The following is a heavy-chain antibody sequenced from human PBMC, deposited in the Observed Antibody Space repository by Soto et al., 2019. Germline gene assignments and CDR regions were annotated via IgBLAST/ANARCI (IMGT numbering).Heavy chain of an antibody. CDR1: GGSFSGYY. CDR2: INHSGST. V-gene: IGHV4-34*01. Sequence: SETLSLTCAGYGGSFSGYYWGWIRQPPGKGLEWIGEINHSGSTNYNPSLKSRVTISVDTSKNQFSLKLSSVTAADTAVYYCARGRYCSSTSCYTLVDYWGQGTLVTVSS. D-gene: IGHD2-2*02. J-gene: IGHJ4*02. CDR3: ARGRYCSSTSCYTLVDY.